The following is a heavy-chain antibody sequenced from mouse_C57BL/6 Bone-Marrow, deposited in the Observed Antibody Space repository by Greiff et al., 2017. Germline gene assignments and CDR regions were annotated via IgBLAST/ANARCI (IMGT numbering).Heavy chain of an antibody. Sequence: EVKLVESGGGLVKPGGSLKLSCAASGFTFSDYGMHWVRQAPEKGLEWVAYISSGSSTIYYADTVKGRFTISRDNAKNTLFLQMTSLRTEDTAMYYCANNYAMDYWGQGTSVTGSS. CDR2: ISSGSSTI. CDR1: GFTFSDYG. CDR3: ANNYAMDY. V-gene: IGHV5-17*01. J-gene: IGHJ4*01.